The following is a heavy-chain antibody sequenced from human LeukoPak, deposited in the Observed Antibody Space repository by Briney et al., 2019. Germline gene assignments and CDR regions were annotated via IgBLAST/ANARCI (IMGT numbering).Heavy chain of an antibody. CDR2: IGTSSTTI. J-gene: IGHJ3*02. Sequence: PGGSLRLSCAASGFTFSSYTMNWVRQPPGKGLEWVSNIGTSSTTIYYADSVKGRFTISRDNAKNSLYLQMNSLRAEDTAVYYCARDRGTDEMATILAFDIWGQGTMVTVSS. V-gene: IGHV3-48*01. D-gene: IGHD5-24*01. CDR1: GFTFSSYT. CDR3: ARDRGTDEMATILAFDI.